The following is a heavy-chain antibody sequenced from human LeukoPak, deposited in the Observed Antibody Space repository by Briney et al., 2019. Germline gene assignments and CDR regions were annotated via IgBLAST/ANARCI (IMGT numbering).Heavy chain of an antibody. Sequence: SETLSLTCTVSGGSISSSSYYWGWIRQPPGKGLEWIGSIYYSGSTYYNPSPKSRVTISVDTSKNQFSLKLSSVTAADTAVYYCARHKGYYYGSGSYYSHLAHLYYFDYWGQGTLVTVSS. D-gene: IGHD3-10*01. V-gene: IGHV4-39*01. CDR2: IYYSGST. CDR1: GGSISSSSYY. J-gene: IGHJ4*02. CDR3: ARHKGYYYGSGSYYSHLAHLYYFDY.